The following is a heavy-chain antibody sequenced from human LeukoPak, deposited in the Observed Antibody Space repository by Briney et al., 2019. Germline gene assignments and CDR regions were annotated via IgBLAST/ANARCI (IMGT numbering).Heavy chain of an antibody. J-gene: IGHJ2*01. CDR3: ARGGRRERWLQSRYWYFDL. CDR2: ISYSGTT. V-gene: IGHV4-39*07. CDR1: GGSVNNSPYY. D-gene: IGHD5-24*01. Sequence: SETLSLTCTVSGGSVNNSPYYWGWIRQPPGKGLEWIGTISYSGTTYYNPSLKSRVTISVDTSKNQFSLKLSSVTAADTAVYYCARGGRRERWLQSRYWYFDLWGRGTLVTVSS.